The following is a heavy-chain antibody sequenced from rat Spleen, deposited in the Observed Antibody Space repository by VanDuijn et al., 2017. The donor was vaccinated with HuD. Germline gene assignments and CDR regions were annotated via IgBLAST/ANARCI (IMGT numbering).Heavy chain of an antibody. D-gene: IGHD1-6*01. CDR2: ITYDGSST. CDR3: TRDRATTDYYYGWFAY. Sequence: EVQLVESGGGLVQPGRSLRLSCAASGFTFSDYNMAWVRQAPRKGLEWVAIITYDGSSTYYRDSVKGRFTISRDNAKSTLYLQMNSLRSEDTATYYCTRDRATTDYYYGWFAYWGQGTLVTVSS. J-gene: IGHJ3*01. V-gene: IGHV5-7*01. CDR1: GFTFSDYN.